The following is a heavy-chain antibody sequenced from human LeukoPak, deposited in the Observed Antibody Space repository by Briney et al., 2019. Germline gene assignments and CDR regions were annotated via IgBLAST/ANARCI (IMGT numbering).Heavy chain of an antibody. D-gene: IGHD1-26*01. CDR2: LYYSGST. Sequence: SETLSLTCTVSGGSMSSYYWSWIRQPPGKGLEWIGYLYYSGSTNYNPSLKSRVTISVDTSKNQFSLKLSSVTAADTAVYYCARGVGATFTHYYYYYMDVWGKGTTVTVSS. CDR3: ARGVGATFTHYYYYYMDV. V-gene: IGHV4-59*01. CDR1: GGSMSSYY. J-gene: IGHJ6*03.